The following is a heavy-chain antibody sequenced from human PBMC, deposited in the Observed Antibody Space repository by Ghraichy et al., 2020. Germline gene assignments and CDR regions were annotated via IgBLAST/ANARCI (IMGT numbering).Heavy chain of an antibody. CDR1: GFTFSSYA. Sequence: GGSLRLSCAASGFTFSSYAMSWVRQAPGKGLEWVSAISGSGGSTYYADSVKGRFTISRHNSKNTLYLQMNSLRAADTAVYYCAKEGVYSSSWYHAPFDYWGQGTLVTVSS. J-gene: IGHJ4*02. CDR3: AKEGVYSSSWYHAPFDY. D-gene: IGHD6-13*01. V-gene: IGHV3-23*01. CDR2: ISGSGGST.